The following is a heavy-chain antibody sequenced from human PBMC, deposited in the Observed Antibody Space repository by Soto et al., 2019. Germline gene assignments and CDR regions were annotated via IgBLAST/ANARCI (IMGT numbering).Heavy chain of an antibody. D-gene: IGHD2-8*01. CDR3: ARLSMRDYFDY. Sequence: SDPLSLICTVSGGSISSVGYYWIWIRQHPGKGLEWIGYIYYSGSTYYNPSLKSRVTISVDTSKNQFSLKLSSVTAADTAVYYCARLSMRDYFDYWGQGTLVTVSS. V-gene: IGHV4-31*03. J-gene: IGHJ4*02. CDR2: IYYSGST. CDR1: GGSISSVGYY.